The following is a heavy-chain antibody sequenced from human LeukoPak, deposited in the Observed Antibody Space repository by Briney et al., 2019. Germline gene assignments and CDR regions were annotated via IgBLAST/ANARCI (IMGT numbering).Heavy chain of an antibody. Sequence: ASVKVSCKASGGTFSSYAISWVRQAPGQGLEWMGGIIPIFGTANYAQKFQGRVTITADESTSTAYMELSSPRSEDTAVYYCARDLRYCSSTSCYYYYGMDVWGQGTTVTVSS. CDR2: IIPIFGTA. J-gene: IGHJ6*02. CDR1: GGTFSSYA. CDR3: ARDLRYCSSTSCYYYYGMDV. D-gene: IGHD2-2*01. V-gene: IGHV1-69*13.